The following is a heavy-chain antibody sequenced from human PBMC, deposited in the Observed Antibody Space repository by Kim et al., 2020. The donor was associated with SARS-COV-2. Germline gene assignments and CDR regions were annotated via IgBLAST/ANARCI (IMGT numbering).Heavy chain of an antibody. CDR2: IYYSGST. V-gene: IGHV4-31*03. CDR1: GGSISSGGYY. J-gene: IGHJ6*02. CDR3: ASYYYDSSGYPPNYYYGMDV. Sequence: SETLSLTCTVSGGSISSGGYYWSWIRQHPGKGLEWIGYIYYSGSTYYNPSLKSRVTISVDTSKNQFSLKLSSVTAADTAVYYCASYYYDSSGYPPNYYYGMDVWGQGTTVTVSS. D-gene: IGHD3-22*01.